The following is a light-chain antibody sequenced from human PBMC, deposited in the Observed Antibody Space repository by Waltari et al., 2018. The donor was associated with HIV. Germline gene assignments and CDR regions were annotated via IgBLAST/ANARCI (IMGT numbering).Light chain of an antibody. J-gene: IGKJ4*01. CDR2: SVS. Sequence: EIVMTQSPVALSASLGARVTLSCRASRSVGTSLAWYQQRPGQAPGVLIYSVSTRAAGVPARFSGSGSGTDFTLTISSLQPEDYAFYFCQQYEKWPPLTFGGGTKV. CDR3: QQYEKWPPLT. V-gene: IGKV3-15*01. CDR1: RSVGTS.